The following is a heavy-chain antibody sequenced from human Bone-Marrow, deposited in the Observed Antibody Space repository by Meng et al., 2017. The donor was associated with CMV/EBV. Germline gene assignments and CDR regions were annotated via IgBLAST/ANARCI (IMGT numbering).Heavy chain of an antibody. D-gene: IGHD2-2*01. Sequence: SVKVSCKASGYTFTGYYMHWVRQAPGQGLEWMGGIIPIFGTANYAQKFQGRVTITTDESTSTAYMELSSLRSEDTAVYYCARYLLMAYQGNYYYYGMDVWGQGTTVTVSS. CDR2: IIPIFGTA. CDR3: ARYLLMAYQGNYYYYGMDV. CDR1: GYTFTGYY. V-gene: IGHV1-69*05. J-gene: IGHJ6*02.